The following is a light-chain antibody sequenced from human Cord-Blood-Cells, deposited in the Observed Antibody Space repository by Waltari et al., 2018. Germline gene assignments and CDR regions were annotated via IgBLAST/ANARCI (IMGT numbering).Light chain of an antibody. V-gene: IGKV3-20*01. Sequence: EIELTQSSGTLSLSPGERATFSCRASQSVSSSYLAWYQQKPGQAPMLLSYGASSRATGIPDKFSSSGSGTDFPLTISTLEPEYLAVYYCQQYGSSPMITCDQRTRLEIK. CDR3: QQYGSSPMIT. CDR2: GAS. CDR1: QSVSSSY. J-gene: IGKJ5*01.